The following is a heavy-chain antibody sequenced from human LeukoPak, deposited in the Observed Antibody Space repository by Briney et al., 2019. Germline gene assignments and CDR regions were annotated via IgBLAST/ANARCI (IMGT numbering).Heavy chain of an antibody. J-gene: IGHJ4*02. CDR3: ARGGIAAAGIVDY. CDR1: GFIFSKYW. Sequence: GGSLRLSCVASGFIFSKYWMTWVRQAPGKGLEWVANIKEDGSEKYYVDSVKGRFTISRDNAKNSLYLQMNSLRAEDTALYYCARGGIAAAGIVDYWGQGTLVTVSS. V-gene: IGHV3-7*03. CDR2: IKEDGSEK. D-gene: IGHD6-13*01.